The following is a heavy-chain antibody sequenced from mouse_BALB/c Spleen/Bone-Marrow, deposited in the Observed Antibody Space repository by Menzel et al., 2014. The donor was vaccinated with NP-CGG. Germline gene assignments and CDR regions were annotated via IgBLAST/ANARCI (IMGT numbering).Heavy chain of an antibody. V-gene: IGHV7-3*02. J-gene: IGHJ2*01. Sequence: DVQLQESGGGLVQPGGFLRLSCAPSGFTFTDHYVSWVRQPPGKALEWLGFIRNKANGYTTEYSASVKGRFTISRDNSQSIVYLQMNTLRAEDSATYYCARDYSYYFDYWGQGTTLTVSP. CDR1: GFTFTDHY. D-gene: IGHD2-1*01. CDR3: ARDYSYYFDY. CDR2: IRNKANGYTT.